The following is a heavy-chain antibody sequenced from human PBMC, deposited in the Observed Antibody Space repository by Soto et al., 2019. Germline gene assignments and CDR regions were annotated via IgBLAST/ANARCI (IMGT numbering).Heavy chain of an antibody. V-gene: IGHV1-3*01. D-gene: IGHD3-22*01. CDR2: INAGNENT. Sequence: ASVKVSCKPSGYTFTRYVIHWVRQAPGQRLEWMGWINAGNENTKYSQKFQGRVTITSDTSARTAYMELSSLRSEDTAAYYCATSDSSGYYYAVDYWGQGTLVTVSS. CDR1: GYTFTRYV. J-gene: IGHJ4*02. CDR3: ATSDSSGYYYAVDY.